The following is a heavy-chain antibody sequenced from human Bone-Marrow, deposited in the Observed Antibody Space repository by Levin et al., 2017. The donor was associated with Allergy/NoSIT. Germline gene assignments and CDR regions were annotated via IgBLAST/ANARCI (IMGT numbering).Heavy chain of an antibody. D-gene: IGHD2-2*01. CDR3: AKDSRYCSSTSCYDNHVLDAFDI. V-gene: IGHV3-23*01. CDR2: ISGSSGTT. CDR1: GFTFSSYA. Sequence: HAGGSLRLSCAASGFTFSSYAMSWVRQAPGKGLEWVSAISGSSGTTYYAESVKGRFTISRDNSKNSLFLQMNTLRAEDTAVYYCAKDSRYCSSTSCYDNHVLDAFDIWGQGTMVTVSS. J-gene: IGHJ3*02.